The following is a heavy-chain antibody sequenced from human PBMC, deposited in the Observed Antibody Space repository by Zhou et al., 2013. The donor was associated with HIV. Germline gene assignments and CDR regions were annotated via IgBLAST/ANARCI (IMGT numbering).Heavy chain of an antibody. CDR2: IIPIFGTA. CDR3: ARGRYCSSTSCHNWFDP. Sequence: QVQLVQSGAEVKKPGSSVKVSCKASGGTFSSYAISWVRQAPGQGLEWMGGIIPIFGTANYAQKFQGRVTITTDESTSTAYMELSSLRSEDTAVYYCARGRYCSSTSCHNWFDPWGQGTLVTVSS. CDR1: GGTFSSYA. D-gene: IGHD2-2*01. J-gene: IGHJ5*02. V-gene: IGHV1-69*05.